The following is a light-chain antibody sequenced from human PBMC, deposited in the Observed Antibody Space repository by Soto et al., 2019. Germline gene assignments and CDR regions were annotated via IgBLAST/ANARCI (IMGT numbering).Light chain of an antibody. CDR1: SGYSNYK. V-gene: IGLV9-49*01. Sequence: QPVLTQPPAASASLGASVTLTCTLSSGYSNYKVDWYQQRPGKGPRFVMRVGTGGIVGSKGDGIPDRFSVLGSGLNRYLTIKNIQEEDESVYHCGADPGSESNFVYVVGTGTNVTVL. J-gene: IGLJ1*01. CDR3: GADPGSESNFVYV. CDR2: VGTGGIVG.